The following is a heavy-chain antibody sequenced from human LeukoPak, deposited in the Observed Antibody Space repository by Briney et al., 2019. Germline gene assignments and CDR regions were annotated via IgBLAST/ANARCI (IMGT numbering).Heavy chain of an antibody. CDR2: INPSGGST. D-gene: IGHD6-19*01. CDR1: GYTFTSYY. CDR3: ARVFHQAVAPRGGWFDP. J-gene: IGHJ5*02. Sequence: ASVKVSCKASGYTFTSYYMHWVRQAPGQGLEWMGIINPSGGSTSYAQKFQGRVTMTRDTSTSTVYMELSSLGSEDTAVYYCARVFHQAVAPRGGWFDPWGQGTLVTVSS. V-gene: IGHV1-46*01.